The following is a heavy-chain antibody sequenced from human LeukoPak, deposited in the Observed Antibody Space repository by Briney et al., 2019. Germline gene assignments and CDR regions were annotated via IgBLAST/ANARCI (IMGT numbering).Heavy chain of an antibody. V-gene: IGHV3-53*01. J-gene: IGHJ4*02. CDR2: IYGGGST. D-gene: IGHD6-25*01. CDR1: GFTVSSNY. CDR3: ARVIAAAGPFDY. Sequence: GGSLRLSCAVSGFTVSSNYMSWVRQAPGKGLEWVSFIYGGGSTYYADSVKGRFTISRDNSKNTLYLQMNSLRAEDTAVYYCARVIAAAGPFDYWGQGTLVTVSS.